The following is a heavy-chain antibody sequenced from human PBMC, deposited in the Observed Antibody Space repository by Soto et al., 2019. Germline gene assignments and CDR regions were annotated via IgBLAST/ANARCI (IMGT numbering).Heavy chain of an antibody. Sequence: EVQLLESGGGLVQPGGSLRLSCAASGFTFSSYAMSWVRQAPGKGLEWVSVISGSGGSTSYADSVKGRFTHSRDNSNNTMYRQMHILRAEDAAVSCCAKSASGSQFDYGGQGTLFTVSS. CDR2: ISGSGGST. D-gene: IGHD1-26*01. CDR3: AKSASGSQFDY. CDR1: GFTFSSYA. J-gene: IGHJ4*02. V-gene: IGHV3-23*01.